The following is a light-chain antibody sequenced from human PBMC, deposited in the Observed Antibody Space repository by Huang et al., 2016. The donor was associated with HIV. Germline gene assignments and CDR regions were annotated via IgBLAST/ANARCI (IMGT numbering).Light chain of an antibody. V-gene: IGKV2-28*01. CDR1: QSLRHRNGLNY. Sequence: DVVMTQSPLSLPVPPGEPASISCRSSQSLRHRNGLNYLDWYLQKPGQSPQLLIHLGSSRASGVPDRFSGGGSGTDFSLNISREEAEDAGIYYCMEALQTPYTFGQGTKLEIK. CDR2: LGS. J-gene: IGKJ2*01. CDR3: MEALQTPYT.